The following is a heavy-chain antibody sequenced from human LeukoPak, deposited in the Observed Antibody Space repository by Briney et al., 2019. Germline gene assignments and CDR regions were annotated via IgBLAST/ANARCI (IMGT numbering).Heavy chain of an antibody. Sequence: GGSLRLSCRASGFTFSTYWISWVRQSPGKVLVWVALINGDGSTATHADSVKGRFTISRDNAKNTAYLQMNSLRDEDTAVYFCARDYAGSPDYWGQGTQVTVSA. J-gene: IGHJ4*02. CDR2: INGDGSTA. CDR3: ARDYAGSPDY. D-gene: IGHD3-10*01. V-gene: IGHV3-74*03. CDR1: GFTFSTYW.